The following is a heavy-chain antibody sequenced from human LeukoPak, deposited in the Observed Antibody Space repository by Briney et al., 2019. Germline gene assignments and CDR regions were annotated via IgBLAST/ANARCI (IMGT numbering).Heavy chain of an antibody. CDR1: GGSISSSSYY. CDR2: IYYSGST. D-gene: IGHD5-12*01. V-gene: IGHV4-39*01. CDR3: ARHTVTRYSGYDRPGPDY. J-gene: IGHJ4*02. Sequence: PSETLSLTCTVSGGSISSSSYYWGWIRQPPGKGLEWIGSIYYSGSTYYNPSLKSRVTISVDTSKNQFSLKLSSVTAADTAVYYCARHTVTRYSGYDRPGPDYWGQGTLVPVS.